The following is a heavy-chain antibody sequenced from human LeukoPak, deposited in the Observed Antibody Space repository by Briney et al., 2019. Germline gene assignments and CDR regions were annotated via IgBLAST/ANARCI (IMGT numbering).Heavy chain of an antibody. Sequence: PSETLSLTCTVSGGSISTYYWSWIRQFAGKGLEWIGRIYSSGSTNYNPSLKSRVTISVDTSKNQFSLRLSSLTAADTALYYCARDRKYYYHMDVWGKGTTVTVSS. D-gene: IGHD1-14*01. CDR1: GGSISTYY. CDR2: IYSSGST. J-gene: IGHJ6*03. V-gene: IGHV4-4*07. CDR3: ARDRKYYYHMDV.